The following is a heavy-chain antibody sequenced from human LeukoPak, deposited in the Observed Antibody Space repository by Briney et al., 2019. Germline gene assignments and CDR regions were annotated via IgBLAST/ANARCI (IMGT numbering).Heavy chain of an antibody. CDR2: IYYSGST. V-gene: IGHV4-59*01. J-gene: IGHJ4*02. D-gene: IGHD5-18*01. CDR1: GGSISSYY. Sequence: SETLSLTCTVSGGSISSYYWSWIRQPPGKGLEWIGYIYYSGSTNYNPSLKSRATISVDTSKNQFSLKLSSVTAADTAVYYCARDRKYSYGLDYWGQGTLVTVSS. CDR3: ARDRKYSYGLDY.